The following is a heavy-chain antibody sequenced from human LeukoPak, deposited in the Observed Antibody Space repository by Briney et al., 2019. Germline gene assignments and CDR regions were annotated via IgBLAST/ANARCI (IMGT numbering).Heavy chain of an antibody. V-gene: IGHV1-69*01. CDR1: GGTFSSYA. CDR2: IIPIFGTA. D-gene: IGHD3-9*01. J-gene: IGHJ6*04. Sequence: SVNVSSTASGGTFSSYAISGVRQAPGQGVEWMGGIIPIFGTANSTQKFQGRVTITADESTSTAYMELSSLRSEDTAVYYCARASRYYDILTGYYSSYYYYGMDVWGKGTTVTVSS. CDR3: ARASRYYDILTGYYSSYYYYGMDV.